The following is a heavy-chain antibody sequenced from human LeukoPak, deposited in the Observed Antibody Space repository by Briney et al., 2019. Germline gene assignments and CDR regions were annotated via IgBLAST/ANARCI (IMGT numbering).Heavy chain of an antibody. Sequence: SQTLSLTCTVSGGSISRGGYYWTWIRQHPGKGLEWIGYIYHSGSTYYNPSLKSRVTLSVDTSRSQFALNLSSVTAADTAVYYCARHGGYSYGPFDYWGQGTLVTVSS. D-gene: IGHD5-18*01. V-gene: IGHV4-31*03. J-gene: IGHJ4*02. CDR2: IYHSGST. CDR3: ARHGGYSYGPFDY. CDR1: GGSISRGGYY.